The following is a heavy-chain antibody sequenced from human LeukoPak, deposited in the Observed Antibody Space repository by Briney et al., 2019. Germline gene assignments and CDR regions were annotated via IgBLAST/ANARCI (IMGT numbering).Heavy chain of an antibody. V-gene: IGHV3-30*18. D-gene: IGHD3-16*01. CDR3: AKALWGPDY. J-gene: IGHJ4*02. CDR1: GFTFSSYG. Sequence: PGGSLRVSCAASGFTFSSYGMHWVRQAPGKGLEWVAVISYDGSNKYYADSVKGRFTISRDNSKNTLYLQMNSLRAEDTAVYYCAKALWGPDYWGQGTLVTVSS. CDR2: ISYDGSNK.